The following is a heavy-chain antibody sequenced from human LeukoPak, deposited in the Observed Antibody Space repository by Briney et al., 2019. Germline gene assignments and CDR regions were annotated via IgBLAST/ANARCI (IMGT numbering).Heavy chain of an antibody. J-gene: IGHJ4*02. Sequence: ASVKVSCKASGYTFTGYYMHWMRQAPGQGPEWMGIINPRGGSTDYAQKFQGRVTMTSDTSTSTVYMELHSLRSEDTAVYFCARVGITAATGDYWGQGTLVTVSS. D-gene: IGHD4-23*01. V-gene: IGHV1-46*01. CDR3: ARVGITAATGDY. CDR1: GYTFTGYY. CDR2: INPRGGST.